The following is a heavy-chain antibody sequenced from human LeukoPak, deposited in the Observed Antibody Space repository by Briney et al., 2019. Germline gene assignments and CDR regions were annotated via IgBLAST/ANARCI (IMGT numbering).Heavy chain of an antibody. CDR2: IYSGGST. V-gene: IGHV3-66*01. CDR1: GFTVSSNE. CDR3: GALSGTTPLGGV. D-gene: IGHD1-1*01. J-gene: IGHJ4*02. Sequence: PGGSLRLSCAASGFTVSSNEMSWVRQAPGKGLEWVSLIYSGGSTSYADSVKGRFTISRDNSKNTLYLQMNNLRAGDTAVYYCGALSGTTPLGGVGGQGTLVTVSS.